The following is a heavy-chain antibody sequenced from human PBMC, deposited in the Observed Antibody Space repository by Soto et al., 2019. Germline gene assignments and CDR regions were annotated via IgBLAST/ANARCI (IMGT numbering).Heavy chain of an antibody. V-gene: IGHV3-23*01. CDR1: GFTLSSYF. CDR3: AKALEKWLVQLGGLDT. D-gene: IGHD1-1*01. J-gene: IGHJ5*02. CDR2: ISNSGGST. Sequence: EVQLLESGGGMVQPGGSLRLSCVASGFTLSSYFMTWVRQAPGKGLEWVSAISNSGGSTYYADSVKGRFTISRDNSHNTLYLQMNNLRAEDTARYYCAKALEKWLVQLGGLDTWGQGAQVTVSS.